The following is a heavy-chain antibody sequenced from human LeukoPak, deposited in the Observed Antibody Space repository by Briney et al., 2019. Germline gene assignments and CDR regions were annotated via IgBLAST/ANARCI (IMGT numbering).Heavy chain of an antibody. CDR3: ASSLYYDGSGYHDY. CDR1: GFIVSSNY. Sequence: GGSLRLSCAASGFIVSSNYMSWVRQAPGKGLEWVSVIYSSGRTYYADSVKGRFTISRDNAKNSLYLQMNSLRAEDTAVYYCASSLYYDGSGYHDYWGQGTLVTVSS. J-gene: IGHJ4*02. CDR2: IYSSGRT. D-gene: IGHD3-22*01. V-gene: IGHV3-53*01.